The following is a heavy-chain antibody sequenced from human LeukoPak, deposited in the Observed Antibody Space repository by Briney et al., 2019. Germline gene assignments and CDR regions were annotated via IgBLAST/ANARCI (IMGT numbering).Heavy chain of an antibody. CDR3: ARHFGSGSKKYYFDY. D-gene: IGHD3-10*01. CDR1: GVSISSYY. J-gene: IGHJ4*02. Sequence: SETLSLTCTVSGVSISSYYRSWIRQPPGKGLEWIGYIYYSGSTNYNPSLKSRVTISVDTSKNQFSLKLTSVTAADTAVYYCARHFGSGSKKYYFDYWGQGTLVTVSS. V-gene: IGHV4-59*01. CDR2: IYYSGST.